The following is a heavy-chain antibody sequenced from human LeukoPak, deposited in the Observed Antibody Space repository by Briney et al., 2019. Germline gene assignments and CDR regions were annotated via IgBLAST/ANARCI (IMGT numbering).Heavy chain of an antibody. Sequence: GGSLRLSCAASGFTFSSYAMSWVRQAPGKGLEWVSAISGSGGSTYYADSVKGRFTISRDNSKNTLYQQMNSLRAEDTAVYYCAKSTTVTTHLVNFDYWGQGTLVTVSS. CDR1: GFTFSSYA. J-gene: IGHJ4*02. CDR2: ISGSGGST. D-gene: IGHD4-17*01. CDR3: AKSTTVTTHLVNFDY. V-gene: IGHV3-23*01.